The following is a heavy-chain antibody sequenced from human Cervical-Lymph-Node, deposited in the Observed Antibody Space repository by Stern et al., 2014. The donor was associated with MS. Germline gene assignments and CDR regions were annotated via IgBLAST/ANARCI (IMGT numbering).Heavy chain of an antibody. J-gene: IGHJ6*02. V-gene: IGHV3-43*01. D-gene: IGHD2-2*02. CDR1: GFTFDAYP. CDR3: AKVHTSYNGLDV. Sequence: VQLVESGGVVVPPGGSLRLPCAASGFTFDAYPMHWVPHAPGQGLEWVSLITWDTGSTYYADSVKGRFTISRDNSENSLYLQMNSLRIEDTALYYCAKVHTSYNGLDVWGQGTTVTVSS. CDR2: ITWDTGST.